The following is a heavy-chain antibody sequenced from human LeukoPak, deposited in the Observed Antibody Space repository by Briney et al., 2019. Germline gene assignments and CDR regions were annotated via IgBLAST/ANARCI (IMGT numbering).Heavy chain of an antibody. CDR3: ARERYDSSGYYYVY. CDR2: IYYTGST. V-gene: IGHV4-39*02. D-gene: IGHD3-22*01. CDR1: GGSISTTSYY. J-gene: IGHJ4*02. Sequence: SETLSLTCTVSGGSISTTSYYWGWIRQPPGQGLEWIGSIYYTGSTYYNPSLKSRVTISVDTSKNQFSLRLNSVTAADTAVYFCARERYDSSGYYYVYWGQGTLVTVSS.